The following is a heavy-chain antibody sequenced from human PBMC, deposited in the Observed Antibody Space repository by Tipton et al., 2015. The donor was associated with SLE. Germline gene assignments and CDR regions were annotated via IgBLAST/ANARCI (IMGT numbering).Heavy chain of an antibody. Sequence: LSLTCAVYGGSFSGYYWSWIRQPPGKGLEWLSYISSSGSTIYYADCVKGRFTISRDNAKNSLYLQMNSLRAEDTADYYCARSSLGTPFDYWGQGTLVTVSS. CDR3: ARSSLGTPFDY. CDR2: ISSSGSTI. CDR1: GGSFSGYY. V-gene: IGHV3-11*04. J-gene: IGHJ4*02.